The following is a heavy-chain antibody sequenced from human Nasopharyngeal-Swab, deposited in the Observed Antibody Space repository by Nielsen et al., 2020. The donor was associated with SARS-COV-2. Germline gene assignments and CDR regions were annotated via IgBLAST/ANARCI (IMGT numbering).Heavy chain of an antibody. Sequence: VRQAPGKGLEWVAVISYDGGNKYHADSVKGRFTISRDNSKNTLYLQMNSLRAEDTAVYYCARGPGDGMDVWGQGTTVTVSS. J-gene: IGHJ6*02. V-gene: IGHV3-30-3*01. CDR2: ISYDGGNK. CDR3: ARGPGDGMDV. D-gene: IGHD3-10*01.